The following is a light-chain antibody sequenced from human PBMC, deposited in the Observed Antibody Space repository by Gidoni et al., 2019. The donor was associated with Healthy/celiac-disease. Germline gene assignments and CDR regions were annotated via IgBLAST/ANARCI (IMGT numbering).Light chain of an antibody. CDR1: QSVSSY. Sequence: ESVLTQSPATLSLSPGERATLSCRASQSVSSYLDWYQQKPGQAPRLPIYDASNRATGIPARFSGSGSGTDFTLTISSLEPEDFAVYYCQQRSNWPSVTFGQGTRLEIK. CDR2: DAS. CDR3: QQRSNWPSVT. V-gene: IGKV3-11*01. J-gene: IGKJ5*01.